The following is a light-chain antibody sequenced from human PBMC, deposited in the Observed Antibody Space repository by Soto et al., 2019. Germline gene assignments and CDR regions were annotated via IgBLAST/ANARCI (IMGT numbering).Light chain of an antibody. J-gene: IGKJ5*01. CDR2: GAS. CDR1: QSVTSSY. CDR3: QQYRNSPIT. V-gene: IGKV3-20*01. Sequence: EIVLTQSPGTLSLSPGERATLSCRASQSVTSSYLAWYQQRPGRAPRLLIYGASSRATGIPDRFSGSGSGTDFTLTISRLEPEDFAVYYCQQYRNSPITFGQGTRLEIK.